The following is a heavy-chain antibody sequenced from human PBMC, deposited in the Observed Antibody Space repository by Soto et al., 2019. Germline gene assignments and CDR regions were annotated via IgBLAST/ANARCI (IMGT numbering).Heavy chain of an antibody. Sequence: SETLSLTCTVSGGSISSGGYYWSWIRLHPGKGLEWIGYIYYSGSTYYNPSLKSRVTISVDTSKNQFSLKLSSVTAADTAVYYCARDHHAHGGSSSWLYYSYYGMDVWGQGTTVTVSS. D-gene: IGHD6-13*01. CDR1: GGSISSGGYY. J-gene: IGHJ6*02. CDR2: IYYSGST. V-gene: IGHV4-31*03. CDR3: ARDHHAHGGSSSWLYYSYYGMDV.